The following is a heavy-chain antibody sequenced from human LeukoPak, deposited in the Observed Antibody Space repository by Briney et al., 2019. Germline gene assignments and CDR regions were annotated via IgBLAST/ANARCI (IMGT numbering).Heavy chain of an antibody. V-gene: IGHV1-69*01. CDR1: GGTFSSYA. CDR3: ARDRRVGATHNWFDP. CDR2: IIPIFGTA. Sequence: SVKVSCKASGGTFSSYAISWVRQAPGQGLEWMGGIIPIFGTANYAQKFQGRITITADESTSTAYMELSSLRSEDTAVYYCARDRRVGATHNWFDPWGQGTLVTVSS. D-gene: IGHD1-26*01. J-gene: IGHJ5*02.